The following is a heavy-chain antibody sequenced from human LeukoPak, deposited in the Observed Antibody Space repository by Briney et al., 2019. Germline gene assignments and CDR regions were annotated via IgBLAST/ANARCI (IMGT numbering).Heavy chain of an antibody. CDR1: GYTFTGYY. V-gene: IGHV1-2*02. CDR3: ASQAVMITFGGVIVEGNNWFDP. D-gene: IGHD3-16*02. CDR2: INPNSGGT. Sequence: ASVKVSCKASGYTFTGYYMHWVRQAPGQGLEWMGWINPNSGGTNYAQKFQGRVTMTRDTSISTAYMELSRLRSDDTAVYYCASQAVMITFGGVIVEGNNWFDPWGQGTLVTVSS. J-gene: IGHJ5*02.